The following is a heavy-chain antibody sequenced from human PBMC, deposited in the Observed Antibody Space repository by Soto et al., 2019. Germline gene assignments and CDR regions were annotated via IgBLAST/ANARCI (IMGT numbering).Heavy chain of an antibody. CDR1: GFTFSSYS. V-gene: IGHV3-21*01. CDR2: ISSSSSYI. D-gene: IGHD6-19*01. J-gene: IGHJ3*02. Sequence: GGSLRLSCAASGFTFSSYSMNWVRQAPGKGLEWVSSISSSSSYIYYADSVEGRFTISGDNAKNSLYLQMNSLRAEDTAVYYCARQIAVAGTWFGAFDIWGQGTMVTVSS. CDR3: ARQIAVAGTWFGAFDI.